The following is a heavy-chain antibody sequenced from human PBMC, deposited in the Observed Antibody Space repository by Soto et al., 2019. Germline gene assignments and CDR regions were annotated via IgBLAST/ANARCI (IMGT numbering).Heavy chain of an antibody. CDR1: GDRVSSNGAA. Sequence: LSLTCAISGDRVSSNGAAWNWIRQSPSRGLEWLGRTYYRSKWYNDYAVSVKSRITINPDTSKNQFSLQLNSVTPEDTAVYYCARAGDYDSWSGYTSQYYYYAMDVWGQGTTVTVSS. CDR2: TYYRSKWYN. CDR3: ARAGDYDSWSGYTSQYYYYAMDV. D-gene: IGHD3-3*01. V-gene: IGHV6-1*01. J-gene: IGHJ6*02.